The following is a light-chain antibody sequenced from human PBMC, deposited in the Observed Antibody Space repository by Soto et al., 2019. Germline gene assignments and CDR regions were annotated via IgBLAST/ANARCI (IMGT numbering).Light chain of an antibody. CDR1: SSNIGSNL. CDR3: SSYRSSSNTPVL. J-gene: IGLJ2*01. Sequence: QSVLTQSPSTSGTPGQQVTISCSGSSSNIGSNLANWYQHVPGRAPKLLIHSNDQRPSGIPDRFSGSKSGNTASLTISGLQADDEAYYYCSSYRSSSNTPVLFGGGTQLTVL. V-gene: IGLV1-44*01. CDR2: SND.